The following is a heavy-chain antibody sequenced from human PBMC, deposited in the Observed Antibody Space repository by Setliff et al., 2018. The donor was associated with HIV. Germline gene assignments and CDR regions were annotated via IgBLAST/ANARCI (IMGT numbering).Heavy chain of an antibody. V-gene: IGHV1-2*02. Sequence: ASVKVSCKTSGYIFSGYYIHWVRQAPGQGLEWMGWINPNIGGTNSAQKFQGRVTMTRDTSISTAYMVLSRLRSDDTAVYYCARSDHSSGYYYNFDYWGQGTLVTVSS. CDR3: ARSDHSSGYYYNFDY. CDR1: GYIFSGYY. CDR2: INPNIGGT. J-gene: IGHJ4*02. D-gene: IGHD3-22*01.